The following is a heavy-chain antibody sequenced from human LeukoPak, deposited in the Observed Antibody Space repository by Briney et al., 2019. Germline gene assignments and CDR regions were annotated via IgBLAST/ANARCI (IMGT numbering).Heavy chain of an antibody. V-gene: IGHV3-33*06. CDR1: GFIFSSYG. J-gene: IGHJ4*02. Sequence: GGSLRLSCAASGFIFSSYGMHWVRQAPGKGLEWVAVIWYDGSNKNYADSVKGRFTISRDNSKNTLYLQMNCLRAEDTAVYYCAKGSVVITTEFDYWGQGTLVTVSS. CDR3: AKGSVVITTEFDY. D-gene: IGHD3-22*01. CDR2: IWYDGSNK.